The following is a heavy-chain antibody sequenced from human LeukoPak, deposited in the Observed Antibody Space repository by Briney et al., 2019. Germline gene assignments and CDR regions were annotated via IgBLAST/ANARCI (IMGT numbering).Heavy chain of an antibody. Sequence: GGSLRLSCAASGFTFSSYWMTWVRQAPGKGLEWVANIMEDGSVKNYVDSVKGRFTISRDNAENSLYLEMNSLRAKDTTVYYCARDAPPFICSGCHFDAFDIWGQGTMVTVSS. V-gene: IGHV3-7*01. CDR1: GFTFSSYW. CDR3: ARDAPPFICSGCHFDAFDI. CDR2: IMEDGSVK. J-gene: IGHJ3*02. D-gene: IGHD2-15*01.